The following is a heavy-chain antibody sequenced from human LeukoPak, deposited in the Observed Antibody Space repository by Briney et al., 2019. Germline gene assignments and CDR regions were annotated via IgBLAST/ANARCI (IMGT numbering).Heavy chain of an antibody. J-gene: IGHJ4*02. CDR2: IYYSGST. Sequence: SETLSLTCTVSGGPISSYYWSWIRQPPGKGLEWIGYIYYSGSTNYNPSLKSRVTISVDTSKNQFSLKLSSVTAADSAVYYCAGLWFGELYSSSSEGDYWGQGTLVTVSS. V-gene: IGHV4-59*01. CDR3: AGLWFGELYSSSSEGDY. D-gene: IGHD3-10*01. CDR1: GGPISSYY.